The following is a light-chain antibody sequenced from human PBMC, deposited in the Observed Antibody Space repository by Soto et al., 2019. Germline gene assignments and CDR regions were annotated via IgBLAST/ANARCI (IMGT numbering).Light chain of an antibody. Sequence: QSVLTQPPSVSGAPGQRITISCTGSSSNIGAGYDVHWYQQLPGTAPKLLIYGNSNRPSGVPDRFSGSKSGTSASLAITGLQAEDEADYSCQSYDSSLFWVFGGGTQLTVL. CDR3: QSYDSSLFWV. CDR1: SSNIGAGYD. J-gene: IGLJ3*02. V-gene: IGLV1-40*01. CDR2: GNS.